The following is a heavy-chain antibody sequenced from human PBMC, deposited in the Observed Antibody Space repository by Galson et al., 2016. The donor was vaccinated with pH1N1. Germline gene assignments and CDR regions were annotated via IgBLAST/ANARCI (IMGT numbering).Heavy chain of an antibody. Sequence: LSLTCSVSGGPISSDSYYWSWIRQPAGKGLEWIGRIYTSGSTNYNPSLKSRVTISVDTSKNHFSLRLSSVTAADTAVYFCARDSTRFGVVPAAYYYGMDVWGQGTTVTVSS. J-gene: IGHJ6*02. D-gene: IGHD2-2*01. CDR3: ARDSTRFGVVPAAYYYGMDV. CDR1: GGPISSDSYY. V-gene: IGHV4-61*02. CDR2: IYTSGST.